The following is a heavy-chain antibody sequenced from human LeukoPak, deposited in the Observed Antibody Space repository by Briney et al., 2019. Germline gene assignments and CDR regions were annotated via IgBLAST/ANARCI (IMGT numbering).Heavy chain of an antibody. V-gene: IGHV1-2*02. CDR3: AREVPVVVAATNLDY. CDR1: GGTFSSYA. Sequence: EASVKVSCKASGGTFSSYAISWVRQAPGQGLEWMGWINPNSGGTNYAQKFQGRVTMTRDTSISTAYMELSRLRSDDTAVYYCAREVPVVVAATNLDYWGQGTLVTVSS. J-gene: IGHJ4*02. D-gene: IGHD2-15*01. CDR2: INPNSGGT.